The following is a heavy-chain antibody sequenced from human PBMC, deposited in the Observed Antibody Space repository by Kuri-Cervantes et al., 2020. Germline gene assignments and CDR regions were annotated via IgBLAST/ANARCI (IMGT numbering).Heavy chain of an antibody. Sequence: ASVKVSCKAFGYTFTNYYMHWVRQAPGQGLEWMGIINPSGGSTSYAQKFQGRVTMTRNTSISTAYMELSSLRSEDTAVYYCARGHYYDSSGLDYWGQGTLVTVSS. CDR3: ARGHYYDSSGLDY. CDR2: INPSGGST. D-gene: IGHD3-22*01. CDR1: GYTFTNYY. V-gene: IGHV1-46*01. J-gene: IGHJ4*02.